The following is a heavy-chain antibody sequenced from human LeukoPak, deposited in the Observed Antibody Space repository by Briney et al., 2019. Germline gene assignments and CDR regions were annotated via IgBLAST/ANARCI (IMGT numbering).Heavy chain of an antibody. V-gene: IGHV3-23*01. Sequence: GGSLRLSCAASGFTLSSYAMSWVRQAPGKGLEWVSSISASGGSTNYADSVKGRFTISRDNSKNTVYLQMNSLRAEDTAVYYCATVMKGSERLTMVRGVIIKTAGLYYMDVWGKGTTVTVSS. CDR1: GFTLSSYA. J-gene: IGHJ6*03. D-gene: IGHD3-10*01. CDR2: ISASGGST. CDR3: ATVMKGSERLTMVRGVIIKTAGLYYMDV.